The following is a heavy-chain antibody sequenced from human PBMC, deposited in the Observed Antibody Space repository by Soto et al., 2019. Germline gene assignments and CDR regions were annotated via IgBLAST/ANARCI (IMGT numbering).Heavy chain of an antibody. V-gene: IGHV1-18*01. D-gene: IGHD2-15*01. CDR3: ARASYCSGGTCTNWFDP. J-gene: IGHJ5*02. CDR2: ISASIGHT. CDR1: GYTFNNYA. Sequence: QLVQSGAEVKKPGASVKVSCKASGYTFNNYAITWVRQAPGQGLEWVGWISASIGHTNYAQSFQGRVTLTTDRSTTTASMELRSLRSDDTAVYYCARASYCSGGTCTNWFDPWGQGTQVTVSS.